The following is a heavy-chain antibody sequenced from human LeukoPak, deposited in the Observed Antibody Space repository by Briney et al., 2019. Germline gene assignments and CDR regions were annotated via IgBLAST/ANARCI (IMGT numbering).Heavy chain of an antibody. Sequence: PGGSLRLSCVVSGFTIGNYGMHWVRQAPDKGLEWVAMISHDGGSEHYGDSVKGRFTISRDISKNTLHLHMSSLRVEDTAVYYCAKDWGSSGWYNWFDPWGQGTLVTVSS. V-gene: IGHV3-30*18. D-gene: IGHD6-19*01. CDR2: ISHDGGSE. J-gene: IGHJ5*02. CDR3: AKDWGSSGWYNWFDP. CDR1: GFTIGNYG.